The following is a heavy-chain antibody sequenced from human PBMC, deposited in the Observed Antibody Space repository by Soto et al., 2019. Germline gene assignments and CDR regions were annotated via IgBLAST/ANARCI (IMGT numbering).Heavy chain of an antibody. CDR1: GFTFSSYA. Sequence: GGSLRLSCAASGFTFSSYAMHWVRQAPGKGLEYVSAISSNGGSTYYANSVKGRFTISRDNSKNTLYLQMGSPRAEDMAVYYCARRDGYNFDYWGQGTLVTVSS. D-gene: IGHD5-12*01. CDR2: ISSNGGST. V-gene: IGHV3-64*01. J-gene: IGHJ4*02. CDR3: ARRDGYNFDY.